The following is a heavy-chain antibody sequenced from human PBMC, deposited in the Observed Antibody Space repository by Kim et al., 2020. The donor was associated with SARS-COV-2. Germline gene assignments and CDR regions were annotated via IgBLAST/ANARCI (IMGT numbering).Heavy chain of an antibody. CDR1: GGSISSSGYY. D-gene: IGHD3-22*01. J-gene: IGHJ4*02. Sequence: SETLSLTCTVSGGSISSSGYYWGWIRQPPGKGLEWIGSIYYSGSTYYNPSLKSRVTISVDTSKNQFSLKLSSVTAADTAVYYCARPRRRIVRWFLGPFYFDYWGQGTLVTVSS. V-gene: IGHV4-39*01. CDR3: ARPRRRIVRWFLGPFYFDY. CDR2: IYYSGST.